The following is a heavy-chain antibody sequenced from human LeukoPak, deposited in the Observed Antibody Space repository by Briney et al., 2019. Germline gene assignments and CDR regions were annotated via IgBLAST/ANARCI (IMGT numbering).Heavy chain of an antibody. CDR2: ISSSDSTI. Sequence: GGSLRLSCAASGFTFSSYEMNWVRQAPGKGLEWISYISSSDSTIYYADSVKGRFTISRDNAKNSLYLQMNSLRAEDTAVYYCAELGITMIGGVWGKGTTVTISS. CDR1: GFTFSSYE. D-gene: IGHD3-10*02. CDR3: AELGITMIGGV. V-gene: IGHV3-48*03. J-gene: IGHJ6*04.